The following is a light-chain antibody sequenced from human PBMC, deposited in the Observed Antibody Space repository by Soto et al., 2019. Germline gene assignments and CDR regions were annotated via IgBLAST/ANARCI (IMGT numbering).Light chain of an antibody. CDR3: QEFGTSPPWT. Sequence: EIVMTQSPATLSVSPGERATLSCRASQTVSSNYLAWYQQKPGQAPRLLIYGASIRATGIPDRFSGSGSGTDFTLSISRLEPEDVAVYYCQEFGTSPPWTFGQGTEVEMK. CDR1: QTVSSNY. V-gene: IGKV3-20*01. CDR2: GAS. J-gene: IGKJ1*01.